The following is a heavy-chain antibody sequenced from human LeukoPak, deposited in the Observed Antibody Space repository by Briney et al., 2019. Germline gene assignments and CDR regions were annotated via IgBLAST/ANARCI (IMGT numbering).Heavy chain of an antibody. CDR2: IYASGST. V-gene: IGHV4-61*02. J-gene: IGHJ3*02. Sequence: SETLSLTCTVSGASISNLNYYWSWIRQPAGKGLEWIGRIYASGSTNYNPSLKSRVTISVDTSENQFSLKLSSVTAADTAVYYCARPSTYYYDSSGHGAFDIWGQGTMVTVSS. D-gene: IGHD3-22*01. CDR1: GASISNLNYY. CDR3: ARPSTYYYDSSGHGAFDI.